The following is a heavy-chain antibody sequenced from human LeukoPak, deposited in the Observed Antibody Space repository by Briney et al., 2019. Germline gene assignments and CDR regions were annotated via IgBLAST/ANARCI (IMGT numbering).Heavy chain of an antibody. CDR3: ARDNSVGDYAWWFDP. J-gene: IGHJ5*02. CDR2: INPNSGGT. D-gene: IGHD1-26*01. CDR1: GYTFTGYY. V-gene: IGHV1-2*02. Sequence: ASVKVSCKASGYTFTGYYMHWVRQAPGQGLEWMGGINPNSGGTNYAQKFPGRVTMTRATSISTAYMERSRLRSDDTAVYYCARDNSVGDYAWWFDPWGQGTLVTVSS.